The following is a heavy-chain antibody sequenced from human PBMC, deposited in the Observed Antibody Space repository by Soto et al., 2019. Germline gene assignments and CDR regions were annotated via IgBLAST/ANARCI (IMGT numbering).Heavy chain of an antibody. Sequence: SETLSLTCSVSGASITTYYWSWIRQPPGKGLEWIGSISYSGSTKYNPSLESRVMISLDTSKNQFSLRLTSVTAADTALYYCARDWDSSGLFDPWGQGALVTVS. D-gene: IGHD3-10*01. J-gene: IGHJ5*02. CDR1: GASITTYY. CDR2: ISYSGST. CDR3: ARDWDSSGLFDP. V-gene: IGHV4-59*01.